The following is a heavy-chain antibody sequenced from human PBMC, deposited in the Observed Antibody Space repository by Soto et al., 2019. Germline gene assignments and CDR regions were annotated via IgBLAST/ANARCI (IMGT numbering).Heavy chain of an antibody. Sequence: QVQLQQWGAGLLKPSETLSLTCVVSGGSLSDYFWSWIRQPPGMALEWIGEINHLGSINYNPSLKSRVTMSLCTFNNQLSLTLTPVTGADTPTYYRARGDISHWGYFYYIDGWDRGTTITVSS. CDR3: ARGDISHWGYFYYIDG. J-gene: IGHJ6*03. V-gene: IGHV4-34*01. CDR2: INHLGSI. CDR1: GGSLSDYF. D-gene: IGHD3-16*01.